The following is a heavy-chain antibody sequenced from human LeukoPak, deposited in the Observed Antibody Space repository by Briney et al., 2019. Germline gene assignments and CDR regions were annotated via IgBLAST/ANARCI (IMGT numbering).Heavy chain of an antibody. Sequence: ASVKVSCKASGYTFTSYGINWVRQAPGQGLEWMGWISAYNGNTNYAQKLQGRVTMTTDTSTSTAYMELRSLRSDDTAVYYCARSDDGLLPYNWFDPWGQGTLVTVSS. V-gene: IGHV1-18*01. CDR1: GYTFTSYG. CDR2: ISAYNGNT. D-gene: IGHD2-15*01. J-gene: IGHJ5*02. CDR3: ARSDDGLLPYNWFDP.